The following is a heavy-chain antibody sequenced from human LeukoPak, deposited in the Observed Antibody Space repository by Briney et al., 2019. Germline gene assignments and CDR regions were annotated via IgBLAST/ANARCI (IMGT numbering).Heavy chain of an antibody. CDR1: GGSISSGDYY. Sequence: SETLSLTCTVSGGSISSGDYYWSWIRQPPGKGLEWIGYIYYSGSTYYNPSLKSRVTISVDTSKNQFSLKLSSVTAADTAVYYCARASNYYGSGSYSDWGQGTLVTVSS. CDR3: ARASNYYGSGSYSD. CDR2: IYYSGST. V-gene: IGHV4-30-4*01. J-gene: IGHJ4*02. D-gene: IGHD3-10*01.